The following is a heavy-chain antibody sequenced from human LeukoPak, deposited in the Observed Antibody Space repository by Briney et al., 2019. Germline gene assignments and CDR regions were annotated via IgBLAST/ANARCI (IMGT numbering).Heavy chain of an antibody. CDR3: ARLQAAAATKETYYFDY. V-gene: IGHV3-21*04. CDR2: ISSSSSYI. Sequence: GGSLRLSCAASGFTFSSYSMNWVRQAPGKGLEWVSSISSSSSYIYYADSVKGRFTISRDNAKNSLYLQMNSLRAEDTALYYCARLQAAAATKETYYFDYWGQGTLVTVSS. CDR1: GFTFSSYS. J-gene: IGHJ4*02. D-gene: IGHD6-13*01.